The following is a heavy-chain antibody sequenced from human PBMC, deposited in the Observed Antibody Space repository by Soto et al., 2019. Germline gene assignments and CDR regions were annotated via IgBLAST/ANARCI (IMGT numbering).Heavy chain of an antibody. V-gene: IGHV1-69*01. CDR2: IIPIFGTA. CDR3: ARVGYSYGSFDY. J-gene: IGHJ4*02. D-gene: IGHD5-18*01. Sequence: QVQLVQSGAEVKKPGSSVKVSCKASGGTFSSYASSWVRQAPGQGLEWMGGIIPIFGTANYAQKFQGRVTITADESTSTAYMEMSSIRANDTGVYYGARVGYSYGSFDYWGQGNLVTFSA. CDR1: GGTFSSYA.